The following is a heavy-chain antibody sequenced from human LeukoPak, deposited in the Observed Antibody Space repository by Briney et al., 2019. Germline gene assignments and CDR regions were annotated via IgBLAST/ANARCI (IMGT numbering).Heavy chain of an antibody. CDR2: IYPGDSDT. Sequence: GESLKISCKGSGYSFTSYRIGWVRQMPGKGLEWMGIIYPGDSDTRYSPSFQGQVTISADKSISTAYLQWSSLKASDTAMYYCARRVGYCCGGSCYFDRWGQGTLVTVSS. J-gene: IGHJ4*02. CDR1: GYSFTSYR. D-gene: IGHD2-15*01. CDR3: ARRVGYCCGGSCYFDR. V-gene: IGHV5-51*01.